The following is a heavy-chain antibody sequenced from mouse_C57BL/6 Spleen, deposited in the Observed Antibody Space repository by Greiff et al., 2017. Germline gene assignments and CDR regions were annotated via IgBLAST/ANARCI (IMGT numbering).Heavy chain of an antibody. V-gene: IGHV3-1*01. J-gene: IGHJ1*03. D-gene: IGHD2-4*01. CDR2: ISYSGST. CDR3: ARRGDDYDGYFDV. Sequence: EVQLQQSGPGMVKPSQSLSLTCTVTGYSITSGYDWHWLRHFPGNKLEWMGYISYSGSTNYNPSPKSRISITHDTSKNHFFLKLNSVTTEDTATYYCARRGDDYDGYFDVWGTGTTVTVSS. CDR1: GYSITSGYD.